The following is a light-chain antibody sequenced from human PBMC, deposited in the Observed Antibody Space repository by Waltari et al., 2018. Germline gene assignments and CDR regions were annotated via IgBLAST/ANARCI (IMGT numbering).Light chain of an antibody. CDR3: QTGGHGTWV. Sequence: QLVLTQSPSASASLGASVKLTCTLSSGHSSNVIAWHQQQPEKGPRYLLKVNSDGSHSKGDKIPDRFSGSRSGAEHYLTISSLQSEDEADYYCQTGGHGTWVFGGGTKLTVL. V-gene: IGLV4-69*01. CDR1: SGHSSNV. J-gene: IGLJ3*02. CDR2: VNSDGSH.